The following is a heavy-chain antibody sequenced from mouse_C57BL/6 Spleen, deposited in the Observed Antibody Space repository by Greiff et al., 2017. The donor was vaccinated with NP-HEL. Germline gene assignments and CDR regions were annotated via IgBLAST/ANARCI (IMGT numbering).Heavy chain of an antibody. J-gene: IGHJ4*01. D-gene: IGHD1-1*01. V-gene: IGHV2-5*01. CDR2: IWRGGST. Sequence: VQLQQSGPGLVQPSQSLSITCPVSGFSLTSYGVPWVRQSPGKGLEWLGVIWRGGSTDYNAAFVSRLGITKDNSKSQVFFKMNSLQADDTARYDCAQTTVVATRARDYWGQGTSVTAPS. CDR1: GFSLTSYG. CDR3: AQTTVVATRARDY.